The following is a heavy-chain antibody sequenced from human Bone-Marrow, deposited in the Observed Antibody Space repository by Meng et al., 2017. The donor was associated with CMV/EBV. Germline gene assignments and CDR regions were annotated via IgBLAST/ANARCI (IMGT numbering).Heavy chain of an antibody. D-gene: IGHD3-10*01. CDR3: ARGGIWFGTNYFDY. Sequence: GSLRLCCAVYGGSFSGYYWSWIRQPPGKGLEWIGEINHSGSTNYNPSLKSRVTISVDTSKNQFSLKLSSVTAADTAVYYCARGGIWFGTNYFDYWGQGTLVTVSS. V-gene: IGHV4-34*01. CDR2: INHSGST. J-gene: IGHJ4*02. CDR1: GGSFSGYY.